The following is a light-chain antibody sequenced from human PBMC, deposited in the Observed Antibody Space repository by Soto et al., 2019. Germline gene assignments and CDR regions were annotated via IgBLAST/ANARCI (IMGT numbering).Light chain of an antibody. CDR3: CSHAGDNTYV. J-gene: IGLJ1*01. V-gene: IGLV2-8*01. CDR2: EVS. Sequence: QSALTQPPSASGSLGQSVTISCTGTSDDVGGYNYVSWYQQHPGKAPKIMIYEVSKRPSGVPDRFSGSKPGNTASLTVSGLQAEDEAAYYCCSHAGDNTYVFGTGTKLTVL. CDR1: SDDVGGYNY.